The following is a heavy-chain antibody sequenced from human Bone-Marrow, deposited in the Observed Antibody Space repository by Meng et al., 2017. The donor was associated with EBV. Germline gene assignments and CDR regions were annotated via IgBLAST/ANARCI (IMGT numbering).Heavy chain of an antibody. CDR1: GLTVSSNY. V-gene: IGHV3-53*01. CDR3: ARNYDHSSSWYNWFDP. Sequence: EGRVVGSGGALTQPGGALRLSCAASGLTVSSNYMGWVRQAPGKGLEWVSVIYSGGSTYYADSVKGRFTISRDNSKNTLYLQMNSLRAEDTAVYYCARNYDHSSSWYNWFDPWGQGTLVTVSS. D-gene: IGHD3-22*01. CDR2: IYSGGST. J-gene: IGHJ5*02.